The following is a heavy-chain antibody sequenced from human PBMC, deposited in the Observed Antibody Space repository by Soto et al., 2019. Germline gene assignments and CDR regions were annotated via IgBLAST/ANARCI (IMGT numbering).Heavy chain of an antibody. J-gene: IGHJ6*03. V-gene: IGHV3-30-3*01. Sequence: HPGGSLRLSCAASGFTFSSYAMHWVRQAPGKGLEWVAVISYDGSNKYYADSVKGRFTISRDNAKNSLYLQMDSLRAEDTAVYYATRSAYMDVWGTGTTVTVSS. CDR2: ISYDGSNK. D-gene: IGHD2-2*01. CDR3: TRSAYMDV. CDR1: GFTFSSYA.